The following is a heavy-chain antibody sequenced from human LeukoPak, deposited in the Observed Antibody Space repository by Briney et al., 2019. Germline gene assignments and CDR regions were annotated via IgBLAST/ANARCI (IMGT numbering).Heavy chain of an antibody. CDR3: AKYHSDSGRAFEY. D-gene: IGHD1-26*01. CDR1: GFTFRTTG. J-gene: IGHJ4*02. Sequence: GPSLRLSCATSGFTFRTTGVHWVRPGPGKGLEWVDLMSSDGINPYYADSVKGRFTVSRDSSRDKLYLQMNSVRPDNTAVYYFAKYHSDSGRAFEYWGRGTLVTVSS. CDR2: MSSDGINP. V-gene: IGHV3-30*18.